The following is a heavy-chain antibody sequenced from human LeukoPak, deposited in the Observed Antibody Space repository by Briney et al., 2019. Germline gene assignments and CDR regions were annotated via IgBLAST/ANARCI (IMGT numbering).Heavy chain of an antibody. V-gene: IGHV3-23*01. CDR1: GFPFSSYA. J-gene: IGHJ3*02. D-gene: IGHD3-16*01. CDR3: ASVRWGRAFDI. CDR2: ISGSGGST. Sequence: GGSLRLSCAASGFPFSSYAMSWVRPAPGKGLEWVSAISGSGGSTYYADSVKGRFTISRDNSKNTLYLQMNSLRAEDTAVYNCASVRWGRAFDIWGQGTMVTVSS.